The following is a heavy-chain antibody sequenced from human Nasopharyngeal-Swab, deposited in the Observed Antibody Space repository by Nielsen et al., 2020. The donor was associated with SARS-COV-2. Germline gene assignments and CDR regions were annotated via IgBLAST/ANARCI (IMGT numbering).Heavy chain of an antibody. J-gene: IGHJ6*02. CDR3: ARWNYDFWSGYASYYYYYGMDV. CDR1: GYTFTSYY. Sequence: ASVKVSCKASGYTFTSYYMHWVRQAPGQGLEWMGIINPSGGSTSYAQNFQGRVTMTTDTSTSTAYMELRSLRSDDTAVYYCARWNYDFWSGYASYYYYYGMDVWGQGTTVTVSS. CDR2: INPSGGST. V-gene: IGHV1-46*01. D-gene: IGHD3-3*01.